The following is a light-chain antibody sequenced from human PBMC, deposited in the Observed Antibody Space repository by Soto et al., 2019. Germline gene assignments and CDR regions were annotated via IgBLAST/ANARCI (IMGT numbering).Light chain of an antibody. CDR3: QQYTTWPPIT. Sequence: EVGVTRSPATMSLDPGERATLSCRASQFLSSYLAWYQQTPGQPPRLLIYDTSNRATGIPARFSGSASGTEFTLTISSLQSEDFALHYCQQYTTWPPITSGQRTRPEIK. V-gene: IGKV3-11*01. CDR2: DTS. CDR1: QFLSSY. J-gene: IGKJ5*01.